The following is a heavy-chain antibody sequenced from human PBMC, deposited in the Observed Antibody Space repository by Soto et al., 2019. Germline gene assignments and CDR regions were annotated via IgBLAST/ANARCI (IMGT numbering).Heavy chain of an antibody. Sequence: SETLSLTCSVSGDSISTVDYFWGWIRQPPGQTLEYIGYIYKSATTYYNPSFESRVAISLDTSKSQFSLTVTSVTAGDTAVYFCARGRYCLTGSCFPNWFDSWGRGTLVTVS. D-gene: IGHD2-15*01. CDR1: GDSISTVDYF. V-gene: IGHV4-30-4*01. CDR2: IYKSATT. CDR3: ARGRYCLTGSCFPNWFDS. J-gene: IGHJ5*01.